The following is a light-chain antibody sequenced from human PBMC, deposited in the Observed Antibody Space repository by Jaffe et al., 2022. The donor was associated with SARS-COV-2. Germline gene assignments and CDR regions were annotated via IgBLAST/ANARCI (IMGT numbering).Light chain of an antibody. CDR1: QSISSN. Sequence: IVMTQSPATLSVSPGERATLSCRASQSISSNLAWYQQKPGQAPRLLMYGASTRATGIPARFSGRGSGTEFTLTISSLQSEDFAVYYCQQYNKWPLTFGGGTKVEIK. CDR3: QQYNKWPLT. CDR2: GAS. V-gene: IGKV3-15*01. J-gene: IGKJ4*01.